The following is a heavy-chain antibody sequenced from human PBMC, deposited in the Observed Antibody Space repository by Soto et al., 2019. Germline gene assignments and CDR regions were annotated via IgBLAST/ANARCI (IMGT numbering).Heavy chain of an antibody. Sequence: SETLSLTCTVSGCSISSGGYYWSWIRQPPGKGLEWIGYIYYSGSTYYNPSLKSRLTISVDTSKNQFSLNLSSVTAADTAVYYCARVNYYGSGSYFDHWGQGTLVTVSS. CDR2: IYYSGST. J-gene: IGHJ4*02. CDR1: GCSISSGGYY. CDR3: ARVNYYGSGSYFDH. V-gene: IGHV4-30-4*01. D-gene: IGHD3-10*01.